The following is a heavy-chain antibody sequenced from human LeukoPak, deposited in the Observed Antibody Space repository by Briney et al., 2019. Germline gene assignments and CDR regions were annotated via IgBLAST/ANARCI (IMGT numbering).Heavy chain of an antibody. D-gene: IGHD3-16*02. CDR3: ATWGYTAAFDI. CDR1: GVIVSSNY. J-gene: IGHJ3*02. V-gene: IGHV3-66*02. Sequence: PGGSLRLSCAASGVIVSSNYMSWVRQTPGKGLEWVSVLYSGGRIYYADSVEGRFTISRDNSKNTLYLQMNSLRVEDTAVYYCATWGYTAAFDIWGQGTMVTV. CDR2: LYSGGRI.